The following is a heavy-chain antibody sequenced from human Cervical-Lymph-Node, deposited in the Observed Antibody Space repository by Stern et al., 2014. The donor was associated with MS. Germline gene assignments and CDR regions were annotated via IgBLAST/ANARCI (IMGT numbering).Heavy chain of an antibody. CDR1: GGSISSRY. CDR2: ISQSGDT. CDR3: ARLSTAVDF. V-gene: IGHV4-59*08. Sequence: QVQLQESGPGLVKPSETLSLTCAVSGGSISSRYWGWIRQPPGKGLEWIGLISQSGDTKYNPSLKSRVTISLDPSKTQFPLKVTSVTAADTAVYYCARLSTAVDFWGQGTLVTVSS. J-gene: IGHJ4*02.